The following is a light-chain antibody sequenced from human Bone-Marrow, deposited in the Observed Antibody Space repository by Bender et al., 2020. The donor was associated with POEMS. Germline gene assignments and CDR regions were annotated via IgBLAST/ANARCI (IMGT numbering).Light chain of an antibody. CDR1: SSDVGGYNY. J-gene: IGLJ3*02. CDR3: STYTAARTRL. CDR2: EGT. Sequence: QSALTQPASVSGSPGQSITISCTGTSSDVGGYNYLSWYQQQPGKPPKVIIFEGTKRPWGISNRFTGSKSGNTASLSISALQADDEGDYYCSTYTAARTRLFGGGTKLTVL. V-gene: IGLV2-14*01.